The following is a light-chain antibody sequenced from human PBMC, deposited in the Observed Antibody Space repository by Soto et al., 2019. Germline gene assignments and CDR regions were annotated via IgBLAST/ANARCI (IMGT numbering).Light chain of an antibody. CDR1: SSNIGNNY. Sequence: QSVLTQPPSVSAAPGQKVTISCSGRSSNIGNNYVSWYQHLPGTAPKLLIYENNKRPSGIPDRFSGSKSGTSATLGITGLQTGDEADYYCGTWDSSLSSWVFGGGTKLTVL. CDR2: ENN. J-gene: IGLJ3*02. V-gene: IGLV1-51*02. CDR3: GTWDSSLSSWV.